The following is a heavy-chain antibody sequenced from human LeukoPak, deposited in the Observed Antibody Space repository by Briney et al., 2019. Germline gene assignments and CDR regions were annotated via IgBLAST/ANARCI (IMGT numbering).Heavy chain of an antibody. V-gene: IGHV4-59*08. J-gene: IGHJ4*02. CDR2: IYNSGST. CDR3: ARSPYGSRAYYFDY. CDR1: GGSIINYY. D-gene: IGHD3-10*01. Sequence: RPSETLSLTCTVSGGSIINYYWSWIRQPPGKGLEWIGNIYNSGSTNYNPSLNSRVTISVDTSKNQFSLKLSSMTAADTAVYYCARSPYGSRAYYFDYWGQGTLVTVSP.